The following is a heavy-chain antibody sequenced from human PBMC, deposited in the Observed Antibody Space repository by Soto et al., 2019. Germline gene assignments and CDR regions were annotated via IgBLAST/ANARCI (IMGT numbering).Heavy chain of an antibody. Sequence: PSETLSLTCTVSGGSIISYYWSWIRQPPGKGLEWIGYIYYSGSTNYIPSLKSRVTISVDTSKNQFSLKLSSVTAADTAVYYCARDTRITIFGVWGKGTTVTVS. J-gene: IGHJ6*03. V-gene: IGHV4-59*01. CDR3: ARDTRITIFGV. CDR2: IYYSGST. CDR1: GGSIISYY. D-gene: IGHD3-3*01.